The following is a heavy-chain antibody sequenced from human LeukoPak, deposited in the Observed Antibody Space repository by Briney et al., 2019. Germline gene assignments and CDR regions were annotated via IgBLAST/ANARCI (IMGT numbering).Heavy chain of an antibody. CDR1: GYTFTSYA. J-gene: IGHJ4*02. CDR3: ARGGSRVVAYGNFDY. D-gene: IGHD2-15*01. V-gene: IGHV1-18*01. Sequence: GESLKISCKGSGYTFTSYALSWVRQAPGQGLEWMGWISTYSGNTNYAQKLQGRITMTIETSTSTAYMELRSLRSDDTAVYYCARGGSRVVAYGNFDYWGQGTLVTVSS. CDR2: ISTYSGNT.